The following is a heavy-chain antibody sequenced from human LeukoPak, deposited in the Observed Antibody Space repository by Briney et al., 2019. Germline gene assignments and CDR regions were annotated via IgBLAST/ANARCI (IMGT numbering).Heavy chain of an antibody. J-gene: IGHJ4*02. CDR2: ISGSGGST. CDR3: AKHLYYYDSSGYYDY. V-gene: IGHV3-23*01. CDR1: GFTFSSYA. Sequence: PGGSLRLPCAASGFTFSSYAMSWVRQAPGKGLEWVSAISGSGGSTYYADSVKGRFTISRDNSKNTLYLQMNSLRAEDTAVYYCAKHLYYYDSSGYYDYWGQGTLVTVSS. D-gene: IGHD3-22*01.